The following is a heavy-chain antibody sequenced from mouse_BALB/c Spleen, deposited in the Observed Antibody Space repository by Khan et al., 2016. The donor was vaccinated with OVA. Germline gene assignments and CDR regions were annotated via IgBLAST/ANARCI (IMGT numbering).Heavy chain of an antibody. V-gene: IGHV14-3*02. Sequence: VQLKESGAELVKPGASVKLSCTASGFNIKDSYMHWVKQGPEQGLEWIGRIDPANGNTKYDPKFQGKATITADTSSNTAYLQRSSLTSEDTAVYYCAKINEWGQGTTLTVSS. CDR1: GFNIKDSY. CDR3: AKINE. J-gene: IGHJ2*01. CDR2: IDPANGNT.